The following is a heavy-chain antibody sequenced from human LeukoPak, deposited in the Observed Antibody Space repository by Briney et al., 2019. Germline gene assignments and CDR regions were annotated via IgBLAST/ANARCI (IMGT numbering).Heavy chain of an antibody. CDR1: GDYISSSSYY. J-gene: IGHJ4*02. V-gene: IGHV4-39*01. CDR2: GYKNGNS. D-gene: IGHD1-26*01. CDR3: VRPGTSGTEGLEY. Sequence: SETLSLTCTVSGDYISSSSYYWGWIRQTPGKGLEWIGSGYKNGNSYHNPSLKSRVSISIDTSRNQFSLKVTSVTVADTAVYYCVRPGTSGTEGLEYWGQGTLVTVSS.